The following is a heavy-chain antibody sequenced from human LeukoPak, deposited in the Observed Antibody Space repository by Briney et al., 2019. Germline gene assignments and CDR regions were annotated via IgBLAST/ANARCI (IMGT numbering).Heavy chain of an antibody. V-gene: IGHV1-46*01. CDR3: ARMEGTVAKGGLDY. D-gene: IGHD4-23*01. J-gene: IGHJ4*02. CDR1: GYTFTSYY. CDR2: INPSGGST. Sequence: GASAKVSCKASGYTFTSYYMHWVRQAPGQXXXXMGIINPSGGSTSYAQKFQGRVTMTRDTSTSTVYMELSSLRSEDTAVYYCARMEGTVAKGGLDYWGQGTLVTVSS.